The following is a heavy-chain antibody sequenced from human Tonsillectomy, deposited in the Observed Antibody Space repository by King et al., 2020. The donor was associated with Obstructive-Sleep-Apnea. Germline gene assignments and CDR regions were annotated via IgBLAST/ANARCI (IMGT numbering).Heavy chain of an antibody. J-gene: IGHJ5*02. CDR1: GGSISSHY. CDR2: IYYSGST. CDR3: ARLLWFGELHWFDP. Sequence: VQLQESGPGLVKPSETLSLTCTVSGGSISSHYWSWIRQPPGKGLEWIGNIYYSGSTNNNPSLKSRVTISVDTSKSQISLKLSAVTAAATAVYYCARLLWFGELHWFDPWGQGTLVTVSS. V-gene: IGHV4-59*08. D-gene: IGHD3-10*01.